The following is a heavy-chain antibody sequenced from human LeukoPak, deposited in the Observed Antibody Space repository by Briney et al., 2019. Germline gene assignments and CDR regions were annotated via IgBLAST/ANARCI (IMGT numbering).Heavy chain of an antibody. J-gene: IGHJ4*02. CDR1: GFTFSSYV. CDR2: INHSGST. D-gene: IGHD2-8*01. Sequence: GSLRLSCAASGFTFSSYVMSWVRQAPGKGLEWIGEINHSGSTNYNPSLKSRVTISVDTSKNQFSLKLSSVTAADTAVYYCASRAAEAGVYFDYWGQGTLVTVSS. CDR3: ASRAAEAGVYFDY. V-gene: IGHV4-34*01.